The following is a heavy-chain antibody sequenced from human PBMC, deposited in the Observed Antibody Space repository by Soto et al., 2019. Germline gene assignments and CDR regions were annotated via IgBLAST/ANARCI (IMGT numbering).Heavy chain of an antibody. CDR2: ISGGGETI. CDR1: GFTFSDLY. V-gene: IGHV3-11*01. J-gene: IGHJ4*02. D-gene: IGHD3-10*01. CDR3: ASDPYYYASGY. Sequence: VQLVESGGDLVQPGGSLRLSCAASGFTFSDLYMTWIRQAPGKGLEWVSYISGGGETIYYADSVKGRFTVSRDNARKSLYLQMNSLRAEDTAVYYCASDPYYYASGYWGQGTLVTVSS.